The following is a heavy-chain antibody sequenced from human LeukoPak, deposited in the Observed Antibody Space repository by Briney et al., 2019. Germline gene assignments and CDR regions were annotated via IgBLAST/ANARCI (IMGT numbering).Heavy chain of an antibody. Sequence: PSETLSLTCTVSGGSISSYYWSSIRQPPGKGLEWIGYIYYSGSTNYNPSLKSRVTISVDTSKNQFSLKLSSVTAADTAVYYCARDVGYFDWLSYFDYWGQGTLVTVSS. CDR3: ARDVGYFDWLSYFDY. CDR1: GGSISSYY. CDR2: IYYSGST. V-gene: IGHV4-59*01. J-gene: IGHJ4*02. D-gene: IGHD3-9*01.